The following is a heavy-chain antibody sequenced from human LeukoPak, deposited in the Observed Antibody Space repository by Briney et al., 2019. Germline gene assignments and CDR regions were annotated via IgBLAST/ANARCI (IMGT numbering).Heavy chain of an antibody. CDR2: ISGSGDNT. CDR1: GFTFSNYA. V-gene: IGHV3-23*01. J-gene: IGHJ4*02. CDR3: ARRAGAYSHPYDY. Sequence: PGGSLRLSCAVSGFTFSNYAMSWVRQAPGKGLEWVSAISGSGDNTYYADSVKGRFTVSRDNSKNTLYLQMNSLRAEDTAVYYCARRAGAYSHPYDYWGQGTLVTVSS. D-gene: IGHD4/OR15-4a*01.